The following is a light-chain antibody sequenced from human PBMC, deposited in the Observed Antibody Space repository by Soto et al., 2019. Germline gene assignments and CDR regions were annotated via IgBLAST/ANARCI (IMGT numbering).Light chain of an antibody. Sequence: EIVMTQSPATLSVSPGEKATLSCRASQSVSTKVAWYQQKPDLAPRLLIFAASTGATGLPARFSGSGSGTEFTLTVSSLQSEDFAVYFCQQYNNWPWTFGQGTKVEIK. V-gene: IGKV3-15*01. CDR2: AAS. CDR3: QQYNNWPWT. J-gene: IGKJ1*01. CDR1: QSVSTK.